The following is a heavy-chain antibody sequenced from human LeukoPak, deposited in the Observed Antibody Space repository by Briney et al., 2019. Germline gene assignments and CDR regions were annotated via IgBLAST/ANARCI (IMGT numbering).Heavy chain of an antibody. J-gene: IGHJ3*02. Sequence: PGGSLRLSCGASGFTLSDHYVDWVRQAPGKGLEWIGRSGNKADSYTTEYAAYLKGRFTISRDESKNSLYLQMNSLKSDDTAVYHCTRGYSGISVYAFDIWGQGTMVTVSS. V-gene: IGHV3-72*01. CDR1: GFTLSDHY. D-gene: IGHD1-26*01. CDR3: TRGYSGISVYAFDI. CDR2: SGNKADSYTT.